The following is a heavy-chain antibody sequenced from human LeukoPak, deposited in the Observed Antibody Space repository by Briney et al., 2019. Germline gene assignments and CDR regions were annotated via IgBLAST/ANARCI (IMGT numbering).Heavy chain of an antibody. J-gene: IGHJ4*02. CDR1: GFTFSSNS. CDR2: ISGSGTYI. CDR3: ARDLAYCGGDCGH. D-gene: IGHD2-21*01. V-gene: IGHV3-21*01. Sequence: GGSLRLSCAASGFTFSSNSMNWVRQAPGKGLEWVSSISGSGTYIYYADSVKGRSTISRDNAKNSVYLQMNSLRAEDTAVYYCARDLAYCGGDCGHWGQGTLVTVSP.